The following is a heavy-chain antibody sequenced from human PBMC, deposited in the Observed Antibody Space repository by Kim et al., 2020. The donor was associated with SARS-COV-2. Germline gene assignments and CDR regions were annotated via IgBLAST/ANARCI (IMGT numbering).Heavy chain of an antibody. V-gene: IGHV1-24*01. CDR3: ATGVLWFGELLNY. Sequence: ASVKVSCKVSGYTLTELSMHWVRQAPGKGLEWMGGFDPEDGETIYAQKFQGRVTMTEDTSTDTAYMELSSLRSEVTAVYYCATGVLWFGELLNYWGQGTLVTVSS. D-gene: IGHD3-10*01. J-gene: IGHJ4*02. CDR2: FDPEDGET. CDR1: GYTLTELS.